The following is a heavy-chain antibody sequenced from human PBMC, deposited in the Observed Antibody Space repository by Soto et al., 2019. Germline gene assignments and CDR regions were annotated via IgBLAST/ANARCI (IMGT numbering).Heavy chain of an antibody. J-gene: IGHJ4*02. V-gene: IGHV3-30*05. CDR1: GFTFTSYG. D-gene: IGHD5-18*01. Sequence: QAHLVESGGGVVQPGRSLRLSCAASGFTFTSYGMHWVRQAPGTRLEWVAVISYDGGLQHYADSVKGRFTISRDNSKNNVLLQKNSLRAEGTAVFYCVSDRGYGHASVPYSWGQGTLVSVSS. CDR3: VSDRGYGHASVPYS. CDR2: ISYDGGLQ.